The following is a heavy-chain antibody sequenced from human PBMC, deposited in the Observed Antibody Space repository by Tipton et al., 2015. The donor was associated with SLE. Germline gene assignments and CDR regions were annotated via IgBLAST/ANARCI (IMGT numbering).Heavy chain of an antibody. D-gene: IGHD5-24*01. CDR2: INPGGGST. CDR3: ARLYNFGYYFDY. CDR1: GYTFTRYY. J-gene: IGHJ4*02. Sequence: QLVQSGAEVKKPGASVKVSCKSSGYTFTRYYIHWVRQAPGQGPEWMGIINPGGGSTTYAQKFQGRITMTRDKSTSTVYMELSSLRSEDTALYYCARLYNFGYYFDYWGQGTLVTVSS. V-gene: IGHV1-46*01.